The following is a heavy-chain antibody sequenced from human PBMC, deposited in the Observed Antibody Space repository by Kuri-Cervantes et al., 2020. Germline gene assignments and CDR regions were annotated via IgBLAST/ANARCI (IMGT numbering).Heavy chain of an antibody. D-gene: IGHD3-9*01. CDR1: GYTFISYG. CDR3: ARANSAGYSTYYYYYMDV. J-gene: IGHJ6*03. CDR2: ISAYNGDT. Sequence: ASVKVSCKASGYTFISYGISWVRQAPGQGLEWMGWISAYNGDTNYAQKLQGRVTMTTDTSTRTAYMELRSLKSGDTAVYYCARANSAGYSTYYYYYMDVWGKGTTVTVSS. V-gene: IGHV1-18*01.